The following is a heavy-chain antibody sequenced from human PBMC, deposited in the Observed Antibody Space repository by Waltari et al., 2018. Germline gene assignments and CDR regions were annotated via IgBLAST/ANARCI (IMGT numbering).Heavy chain of an antibody. CDR2: ISGSGGST. Sequence: EVQLLESGGGLVQPGGSLSLSCAASGFTFSSYARSWVRQAPGKGVEWVSAISGSGGSTYYADSVKGRFTISRDNSKNTLYLQMNSLRAEDTAVYYCAKILDTASYGMDVWGQGTTVTVSS. CDR3: AKILDTASYGMDV. CDR1: GFTFSSYA. V-gene: IGHV3-23*01. D-gene: IGHD5-18*01. J-gene: IGHJ6*02.